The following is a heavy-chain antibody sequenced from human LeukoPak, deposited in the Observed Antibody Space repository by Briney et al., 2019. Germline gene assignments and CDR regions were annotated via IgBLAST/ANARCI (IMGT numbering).Heavy chain of an antibody. CDR3: ARFISSTDAFDY. D-gene: IGHD2-2*01. J-gene: IGHJ4*02. CDR2: IYTSGST. CDR1: GGSISSGSYY. Sequence: SETLSLTCTVSGGSISSGSYYWSWMRQPAGKGLEWIGRIYTSGSTNYNPSLNSRVTISVDTSKNQFSLKLSSVTAADTAVYYCARFISSTDAFDYWGQGTLVTVSS. V-gene: IGHV4-61*02.